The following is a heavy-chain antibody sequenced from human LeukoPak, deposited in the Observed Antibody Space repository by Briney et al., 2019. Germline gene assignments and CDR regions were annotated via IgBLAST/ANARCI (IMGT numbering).Heavy chain of an antibody. Sequence: PGRSLRLSCAASGFTFDDYAMHWVRQAPGKGLEWVSGISWNSGSIGYADSVKGRFTISGDNAKNSLYLQMNSLRAEDTALYYCAKARVGGWLVLGFDYWGQGTLVTVSS. J-gene: IGHJ4*02. CDR3: AKARVGGWLVLGFDY. CDR2: ISWNSGSI. V-gene: IGHV3-9*01. D-gene: IGHD6-19*01. CDR1: GFTFDDYA.